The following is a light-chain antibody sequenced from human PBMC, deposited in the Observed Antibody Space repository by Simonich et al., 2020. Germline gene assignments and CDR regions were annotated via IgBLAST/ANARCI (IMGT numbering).Light chain of an antibody. CDR3: SSYTSSSTFVV. CDR2: DVS. Sequence: QSALTQPASVSGSPGQSITISCTETRSDVGGYNYVSWYHQHPGKAPKLMIYDVSKRPSGVSNRFSGSKSGNTASLTISGLQAEDEADYYCSSYTSSSTFVVFGGGTKLTVL. V-gene: IGLV2-14*01. J-gene: IGLJ2*01. CDR1: RSDVGGYNY.